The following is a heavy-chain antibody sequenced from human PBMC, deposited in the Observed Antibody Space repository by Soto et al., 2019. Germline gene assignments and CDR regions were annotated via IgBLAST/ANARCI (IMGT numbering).Heavy chain of an antibody. D-gene: IGHD1-26*01. J-gene: IGHJ6*02. CDR3: ARSGSVPYYYYCLDV. V-gene: IGHV1-18*01. CDR2: ISTYNGDA. CDR1: GYTFSRSG. Sequence: QVQLVQSGAEVRKPGASVKVSCKTSGYTFSRSGISWVRQAPGQGLEWMGWISTYNGDATYAQKLQGRVTMTTDTSTSTAFMELGSLTSDDTAVYYCARSGSVPYYYYCLDVWGQGTTVTVSS.